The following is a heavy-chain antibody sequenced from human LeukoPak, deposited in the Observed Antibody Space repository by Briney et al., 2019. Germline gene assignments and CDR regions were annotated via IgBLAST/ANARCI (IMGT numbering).Heavy chain of an antibody. J-gene: IGHJ4*02. CDR2: IIPILGIA. Sequence: GASVNVSCKASGGTFSSYAISWVRQAPGQGLEWMGRIIPILGIANYAQKFQGRVTITADKSTSTAYMELSSLRSEDTAAYYCARTYYDSSGYPRGYYFDYWGQGTLVTVSS. CDR1: GGTFSSYA. D-gene: IGHD3-22*01. V-gene: IGHV1-69*04. CDR3: ARTYYDSSGYPRGYYFDY.